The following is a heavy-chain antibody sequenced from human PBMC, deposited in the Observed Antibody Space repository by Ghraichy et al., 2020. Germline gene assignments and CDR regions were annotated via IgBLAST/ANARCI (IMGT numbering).Heavy chain of an antibody. J-gene: IGHJ3*02. CDR3: ARYCSSTSCYRWGPPRRAFDI. D-gene: IGHD2-2*01. V-gene: IGHV4-34*01. CDR1: GGSFSGYY. CDR2: INHSGST. Sequence: SETLSLTCAVYGGSFSGYYWSWIRQPPGKGLEWIGEINHSGSTNYNPSLKSRVTISVDTSKNQFSLKLSSVTAADTAVYYCARYCSSTSCYRWGPPRRAFDIWGQGTMVTVSS.